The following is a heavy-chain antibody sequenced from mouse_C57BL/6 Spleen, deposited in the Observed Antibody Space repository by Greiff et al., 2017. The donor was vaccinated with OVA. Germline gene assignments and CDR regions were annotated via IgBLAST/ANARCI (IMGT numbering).Heavy chain of an antibody. CDR3: ARSSITTVDYYAMDY. CDR1: GYTFTSYW. D-gene: IGHD1-1*01. J-gene: IGHJ4*01. CDR2: IYPGSGST. Sequence: QVQLQQPGAELVKPGASVKMSCKASGYTFTSYWITWVKQRPGQGLEWIGDIYPGSGSTNYNEKFKSKATLTADTSSSTAYMQLSSLTSEDSAVYYCARSSITTVDYYAMDYWGQGTSVTVSS. V-gene: IGHV1-55*01.